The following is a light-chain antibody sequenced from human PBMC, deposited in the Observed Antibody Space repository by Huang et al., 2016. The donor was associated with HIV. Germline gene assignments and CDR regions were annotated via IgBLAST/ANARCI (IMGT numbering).Light chain of an antibody. CDR2: TAS. V-gene: IGKV1-39*01. Sequence: DIEMTQSPSSLSASVGDRVTITCWASQSISRYLHWYQQKQGKAPKLLIHTASSLQSGGPSMCSGSGSETEFTLTISSLQPDDVATDYCQQSYSAPALTFGGGTKVDIK. CDR3: QQSYSAPALT. CDR1: QSISRY. J-gene: IGKJ4*01.